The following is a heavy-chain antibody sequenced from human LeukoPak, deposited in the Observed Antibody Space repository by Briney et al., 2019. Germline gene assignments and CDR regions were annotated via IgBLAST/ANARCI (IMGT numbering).Heavy chain of an antibody. CDR3: ARAVYDSSGYDYYYYGMDV. CDR1: GFTFSSYS. D-gene: IGHD3-22*01. Sequence: PGGSLRLSCAASGFTFSSYSMNWVRQAPGKGLEWVSSISSSSSYIYYADSVKGRFTISRDNAKNSLYLQMNSLRAEDTAVYYCARAVYDSSGYDYYYYGMDVWGQGTTVTVSS. CDR2: ISSSSSYI. V-gene: IGHV3-21*01. J-gene: IGHJ6*02.